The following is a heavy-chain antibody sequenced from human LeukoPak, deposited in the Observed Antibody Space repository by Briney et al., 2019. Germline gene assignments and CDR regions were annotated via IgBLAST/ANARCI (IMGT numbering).Heavy chain of an antibody. Sequence: SETLSLTCTVSGGSISSSSYYWGWIRQPPGKGLEWIGSFYYTGSTYYNPSLKSRVTISVDTSKNQFSLKLSSVTAADTALYYCARDPRGGFDWLSPHYFDYWGQGTLVTVSS. D-gene: IGHD3-9*01. CDR3: ARDPRGGFDWLSPHYFDY. CDR2: FYYTGST. CDR1: GGSISSSSYY. J-gene: IGHJ4*02. V-gene: IGHV4-39*07.